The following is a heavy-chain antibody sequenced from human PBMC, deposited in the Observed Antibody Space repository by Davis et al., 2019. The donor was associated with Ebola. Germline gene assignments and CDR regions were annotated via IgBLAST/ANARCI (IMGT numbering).Heavy chain of an antibody. CDR3: AIGGSYSGWFDP. Sequence: ASVKVSCKVSGYTLTELSMHWVRQTPGKGLEWMGGFDPEDDETIYAQKFQGRVIMTEDTFTDTAYMELSSLRSEDTAVYYCAIGGSYSGWFDPWGQGTLVTVSS. CDR2: FDPEDDET. V-gene: IGHV1-24*01. J-gene: IGHJ5*02. D-gene: IGHD3-10*01. CDR1: GYTLTELS.